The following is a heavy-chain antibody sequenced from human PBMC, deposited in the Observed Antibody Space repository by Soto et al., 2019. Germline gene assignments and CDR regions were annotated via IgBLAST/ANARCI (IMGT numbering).Heavy chain of an antibody. CDR1: GGPISSYY. CDR2: IYYSGST. J-gene: IGHJ5*02. CDR3: ARGSGGSFKWFDP. D-gene: IGHD2-15*01. Sequence: SETLSLTCTVSGGPISSYYWSWIRQPPGKGLEWIGYIYYSGSTNYNPSLKSRVTISVDTSKNQFSLKLSSVTAADTAVYYCARGSGGSFKWFDPWGQGTLGTVS. V-gene: IGHV4-59*01.